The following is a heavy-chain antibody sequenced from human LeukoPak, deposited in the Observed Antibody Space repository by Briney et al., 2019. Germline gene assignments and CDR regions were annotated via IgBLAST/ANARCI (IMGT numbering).Heavy chain of an antibody. D-gene: IGHD4-11*01. CDR1: GFTFSSYS. CDR2: ISSSSSYI. Sequence: PGGSLRLSCAASGFTFSSYSMNWVRQAPGKGLEWVSSISSSSSYIYYADSVKGRFTISRDNAKNSLYLQMNSLRAEDTAVYYCARSDYSNYGVYYYYYIDVWGKGTTVTVSS. J-gene: IGHJ6*03. V-gene: IGHV3-21*01. CDR3: ARSDYSNYGVYYYYYIDV.